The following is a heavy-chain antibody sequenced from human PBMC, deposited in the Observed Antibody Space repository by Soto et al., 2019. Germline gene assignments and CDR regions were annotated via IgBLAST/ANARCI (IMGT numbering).Heavy chain of an antibody. J-gene: IGHJ5*02. Sequence: EVQLLESGGGLVQPGGSLRLSCAASGFTFSSYAMSWVRQAPGKGLEWVSVISGSAGSTYYADSVKDLFTISRDNSKKTLYPKMNTLRAEDTDVYYCAKGQGVLIAERDGFDPWGQGTLVSVSS. D-gene: IGHD3-16*01. V-gene: IGHV3-23*01. CDR3: AKGQGVLIAERDGFDP. CDR2: ISGSAGST. CDR1: GFTFSSYA.